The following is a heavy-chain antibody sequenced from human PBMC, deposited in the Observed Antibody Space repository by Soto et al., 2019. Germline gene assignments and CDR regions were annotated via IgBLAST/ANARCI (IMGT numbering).Heavy chain of an antibody. V-gene: IGHV1-69*13. CDR1: GGSFSSFG. J-gene: IGHJ1*01. Sequence: SVKVSCKASGGSFSSFGISWVRQSPGQGLEWMGGITPVFGRPNYAQRFRGRLTITADESTNTAYLELIDLRSEDTAVYYCAREGSGYNLWGQGTQVTVSS. D-gene: IGHD5-12*01. CDR3: AREGSGYNL. CDR2: ITPVFGRP.